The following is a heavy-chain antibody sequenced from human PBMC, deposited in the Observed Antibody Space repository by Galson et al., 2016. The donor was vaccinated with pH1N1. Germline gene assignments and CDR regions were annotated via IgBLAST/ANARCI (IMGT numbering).Heavy chain of an antibody. V-gene: IGHV1-69*01. CDR2: IIPIFNTT. CDR3: AREDYYDTDLSDWYFDL. CDR1: GGTFGSYG. J-gene: IGHJ2*01. D-gene: IGHD3-22*01. Sequence: VKVSCKASGGTFGSYGINWVRQAPGQGLEWMGGIIPIFNTTKYAQNFQGRVTITADESTTTAYMELTSLRSDDTAMYFCAREDYYDTDLSDWYFDLWGRGTLLTVSS.